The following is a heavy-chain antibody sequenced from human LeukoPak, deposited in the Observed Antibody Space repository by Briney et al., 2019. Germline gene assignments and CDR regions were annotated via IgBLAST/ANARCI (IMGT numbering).Heavy chain of an antibody. CDR2: TSGSGGST. D-gene: IGHD1-14*01. V-gene: IGHV3-23*01. CDR1: GFTFSSYA. CDR3: AKDRPHPSAEPTNFDS. J-gene: IGHJ4*02. Sequence: SGGSLRLSCAASGFTFSSYAMSWVRHAPGKGLELVSATSGSGGSTYYADSVKGRFTISRDNSKNTLFLQMNSLRAEDTAVYYCAKDRPHPSAEPTNFDSWGQGTLVTVSS.